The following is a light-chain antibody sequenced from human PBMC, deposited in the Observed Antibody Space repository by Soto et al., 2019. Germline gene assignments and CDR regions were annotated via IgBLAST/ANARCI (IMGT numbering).Light chain of an antibody. CDR1: QSISSW. CDR3: QQYNSYPIT. CDR2: KAS. Sequence: DIKMTQSPSTLSASVGDRVTITCRASQSISSWLAWYQQKPGKAPKLLIYKASSLESGVPSSFSGSGSGTEFTLTITSLQPDDFATYYGQQYNSYPITFGPGTKVDIK. V-gene: IGKV1-5*03. J-gene: IGKJ3*01.